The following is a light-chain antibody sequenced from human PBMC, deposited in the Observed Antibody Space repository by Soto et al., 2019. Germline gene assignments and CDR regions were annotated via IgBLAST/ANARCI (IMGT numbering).Light chain of an antibody. V-gene: IGLV2-14*01. CDR2: DVS. CDR1: SSDVGGYNY. J-gene: IGLJ3*02. Sequence: QSALTQPASGSGYPGQSITISCTGNSSDVGGYNYVSWYQQHPGKAPKLMIYDVSNRPSGVSNRFSGSKSGNTASLTISGLQAEDEADYYCSSYTSSSTLGVFGGGTKLTVL. CDR3: SSYTSSSTLGV.